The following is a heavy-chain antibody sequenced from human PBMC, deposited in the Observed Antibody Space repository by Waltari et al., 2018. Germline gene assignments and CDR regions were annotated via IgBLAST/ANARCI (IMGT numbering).Heavy chain of an antibody. CDR1: GFTVSNNY. V-gene: IGHV3-53*01. CDR3: GNIGAFDI. J-gene: IGHJ3*02. Sequence: EVQLVESGGGLIQPGGSLRISCAAYGFTVSNNYITWVRQAPGKGLECVSVIYSGGGTYYADSVRGRFTISRDKVKNTVYLQMNSLRAEDTAVYYCGNIGAFDIWGQGTMVTVSS. CDR2: IYSGGGT. D-gene: IGHD5-12*01.